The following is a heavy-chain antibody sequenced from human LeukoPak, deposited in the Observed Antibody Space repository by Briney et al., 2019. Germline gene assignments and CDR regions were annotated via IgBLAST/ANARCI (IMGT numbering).Heavy chain of an antibody. CDR2: IYYSGST. CDR3: ARHSSRWSVWFDP. V-gene: IGHV4-39*01. Sequence: SETLSLTCTVSGGSISSSSYYWGWIRQPPGKGLEWIGSIYYSGSTYYNPSLKSRVTISVDTYKNQFSLKLSSVTAADTAVYYCARHSSRWSVWFDPWGQGTLVTVSS. D-gene: IGHD6-13*01. J-gene: IGHJ5*02. CDR1: GGSISSSSYY.